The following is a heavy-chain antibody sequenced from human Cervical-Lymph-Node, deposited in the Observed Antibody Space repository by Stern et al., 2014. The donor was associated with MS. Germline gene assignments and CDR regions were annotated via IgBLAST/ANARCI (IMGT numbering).Heavy chain of an antibody. CDR3: VRADGSVDDY. D-gene: IGHD3-10*01. V-gene: IGHV3-11*01. Sequence: VHLVESGGGLVKPGESLRLSCKASGFTFSAYYMSWIRQAPGKGLEWISFIGSRGHIIYYADSVRGRFTISRDNAKNSLYLQLNSLRAEDTAVYYCVRADGSVDDYWGQGTLVTVSS. CDR2: IGSRGHII. CDR1: GFTFSAYY. J-gene: IGHJ4*02.